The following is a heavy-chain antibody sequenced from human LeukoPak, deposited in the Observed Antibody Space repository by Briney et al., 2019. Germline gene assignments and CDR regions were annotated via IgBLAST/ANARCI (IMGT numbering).Heavy chain of an antibody. CDR1: GFTFSSYS. D-gene: IGHD3-22*01. J-gene: IGHJ3*02. CDR3: ARDRATDYYDSRAFDI. Sequence: PGGSLRLSCAASGFTFSSYSMNWVRQAPGKGLEWVSYISSSSSTIYYADSVKGRFTISRVNAKNSLYLQMNSLRAEDTAVYYCARDRATDYYDSRAFDIWGQGTMVTVSS. CDR2: ISSSSSTI. V-gene: IGHV3-48*04.